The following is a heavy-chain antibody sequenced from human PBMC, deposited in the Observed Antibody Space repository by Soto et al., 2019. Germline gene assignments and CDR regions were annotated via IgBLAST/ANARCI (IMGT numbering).Heavy chain of an antibody. J-gene: IGHJ2*01. CDR2: IRSKANSYAT. V-gene: IGHV3-73*01. D-gene: IGHD2-15*01. CDR1: GFTFSGSA. Sequence: RRLSCAASGFTFSGSAMHWVRQASGKGLEWVGRIRSKANSYATAYAASVKGRFTISRDDSKNTEYLQMNSLKTEDTAVYYCTSPNGGNENWYFDLWGRGTLVTVYS. CDR3: TSPNGGNENWYFDL.